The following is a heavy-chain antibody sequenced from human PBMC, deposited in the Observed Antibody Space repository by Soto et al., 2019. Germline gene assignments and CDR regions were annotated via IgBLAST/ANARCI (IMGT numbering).Heavy chain of an antibody. Sequence: QVQLVQSGAEVKKPGASVKVSCKASGYTFTSYGISWVRQAPGQGLEWIGLIIVYNGNTNYAQKLQGRVTMTTDTSTSTAYMELRSLRSDDTAVYYCAFYGNYVGGVYYYYGMDVWGQGTTVTVSS. D-gene: IGHD1-7*01. V-gene: IGHV1-18*01. CDR2: IIVYNGNT. J-gene: IGHJ6*02. CDR3: AFYGNYVGGVYYYYGMDV. CDR1: GYTFTSYG.